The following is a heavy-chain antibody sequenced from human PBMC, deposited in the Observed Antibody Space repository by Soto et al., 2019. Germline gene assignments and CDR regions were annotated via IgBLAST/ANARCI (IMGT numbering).Heavy chain of an antibody. V-gene: IGHV6-1*01. D-gene: IGHD3-22*01. CDR3: ARDRYYYDSSGYYVPGDY. CDR2: TYYRSKWYN. J-gene: IGHJ4*02. Sequence: SQTLSLTCAISGDSVSSNSAAWNWIRQSPSRGLEWLGRTYYRSKWYNDYAVSVKSRITINPDTSKNQFSLQLNSVTPEDTAVYYCARDRYYYDSSGYYVPGDYWGQGTLVTVSS. CDR1: GDSVSSNSAA.